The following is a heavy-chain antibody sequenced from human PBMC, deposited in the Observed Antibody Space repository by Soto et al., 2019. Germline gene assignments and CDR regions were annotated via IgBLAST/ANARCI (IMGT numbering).Heavy chain of an antibody. CDR2: IVPIVDTS. CDR3: VRVVAIPGYPDN. Sequence: QVQLVQSGAEVRQPASSVKVSCKTSGGTFSSYAISWVRQAPGQGLEWMGGIVPIVDTSTYAQKFQGRVTTTAGEFTSTVYMELSSLRSDDTAVYYCVRVVAIPGYPDNWGEGTLVTGSS. D-gene: IGHD5-12*01. J-gene: IGHJ4*02. CDR1: GGTFSSYA. V-gene: IGHV1-69*12.